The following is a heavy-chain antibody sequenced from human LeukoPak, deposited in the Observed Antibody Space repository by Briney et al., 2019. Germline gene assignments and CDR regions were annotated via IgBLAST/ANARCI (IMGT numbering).Heavy chain of an antibody. D-gene: IGHD2-15*01. J-gene: IGHJ4*02. Sequence: GGSLRLSCAPSGFTFSSYAMSWVRQAPGKGLEWVSAISGSGGSTYYADSVKGRFTISRDNSKNTLYLQMNSLRAEDTAVYYCAKDAPFSGGSCYPPPFDYWGQGTLVTVSS. CDR3: AKDAPFSGGSCYPPPFDY. CDR1: GFTFSSYA. CDR2: ISGSGGST. V-gene: IGHV3-23*01.